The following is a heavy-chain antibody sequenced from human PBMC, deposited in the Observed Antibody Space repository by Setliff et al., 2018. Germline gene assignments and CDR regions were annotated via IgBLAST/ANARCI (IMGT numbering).Heavy chain of an antibody. CDR3: ARVGVTSGWAY. D-gene: IGHD6-19*01. J-gene: IGHJ4*02. CDR1: GGYIGGTSYY. V-gene: IGHV4-39*01. CDR2: IHFRGTT. Sequence: SETLSLTCIVSGGYIGGTSYYWGWIRQPPGKGLEWIGSIHFRGTTYYNPSLNSQVTISVDTSKNQFSLNLNSVTAADTAAYYCARVGVTSGWAYWGLGTLVTVSS.